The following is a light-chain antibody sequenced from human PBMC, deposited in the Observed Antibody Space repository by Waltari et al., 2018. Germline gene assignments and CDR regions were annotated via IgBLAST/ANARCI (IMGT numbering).Light chain of an antibody. V-gene: IGKV3-15*01. CDR1: QSISNT. CDR3: QQYSDWPPGT. Sequence: EIVMTQSPAPLSVSPGERATLSCMASQSISNTLAWYQQKPGQAPRLLVFATSARATGVPARFSGSGSGTEFTLTINSLQSEDFAVYYCQQYSDWPPGTFGPGTKVDIK. J-gene: IGKJ3*01. CDR2: ATS.